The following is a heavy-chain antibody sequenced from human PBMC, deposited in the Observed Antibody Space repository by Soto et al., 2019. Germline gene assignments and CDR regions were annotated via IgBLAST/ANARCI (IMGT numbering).Heavy chain of an antibody. J-gene: IGHJ6*02. CDR3: AKARRRDYYYGMDV. V-gene: IGHV3-23*01. CDR2: ISGSGGST. CDR1: GFTFSSYA. Sequence: GGSLRLSCAASGFTFSSYAMSWVRQAPGKGLEWVSAISGSGGSTYYADSVKGRFTISRDNSKNTLYLQMNSLRAEDTAVYYCAKARRRDYYYGMDVWGQGTTVTVSS.